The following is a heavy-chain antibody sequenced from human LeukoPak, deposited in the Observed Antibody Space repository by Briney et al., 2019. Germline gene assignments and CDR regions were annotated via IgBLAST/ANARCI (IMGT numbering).Heavy chain of an antibody. CDR1: GYTFTGYY. CDR2: INPNSGGT. CDR3: ARDLGGARDY. D-gene: IGHD3-16*01. J-gene: IGHJ4*02. Sequence: GESLKISCKGSGYTFTGYYMHWVRQAPGQGLEWMGWINPNSGGTNYAQKFQGRVTMTRDTSISTAYMELSRLRSDDTAVYYCARDLGGARDYWGQGTLVTVSS. V-gene: IGHV1-2*02.